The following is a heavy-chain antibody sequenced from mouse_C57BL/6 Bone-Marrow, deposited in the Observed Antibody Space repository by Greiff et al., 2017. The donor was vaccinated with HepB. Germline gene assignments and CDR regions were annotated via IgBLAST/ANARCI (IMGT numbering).Heavy chain of an antibody. J-gene: IGHJ2*01. V-gene: IGHV5-17*01. Sequence: EVQVVESGGGLVKPGGSLKLSCAASGFTFSDYGMHWVRQAPEKGLEWVAYISSGSSTIYYADTVKGRFTISRDNAKNTLFLQMTSLRSEDTAMYYCARKRITTVVDFDYWGQGTTLTVSS. CDR3: ARKRITTVVDFDY. D-gene: IGHD1-1*01. CDR1: GFTFSDYG. CDR2: ISSGSSTI.